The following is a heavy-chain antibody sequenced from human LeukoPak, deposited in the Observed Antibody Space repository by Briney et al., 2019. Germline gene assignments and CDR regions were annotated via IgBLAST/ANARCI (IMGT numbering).Heavy chain of an antibody. Sequence: MSSETLSPTCTVSGGSISSSSYYWGWIRQPPGKGLEWIGSIYYSGSTYYNPSLKSRVTISVDTSKNQFSLKLSSVTAADTAVYYCARGQLGIFLWGEGTLVTVSS. J-gene: IGHJ4*02. CDR2: IYYSGST. CDR3: ARGQLGIFL. CDR1: GGSISSSSYY. D-gene: IGHD3-9*01. V-gene: IGHV4-39*07.